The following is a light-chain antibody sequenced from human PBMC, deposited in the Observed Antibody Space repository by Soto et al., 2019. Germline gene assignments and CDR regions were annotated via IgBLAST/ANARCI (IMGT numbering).Light chain of an antibody. CDR1: NSNIGAGYD. CDR3: QSYDSSLTI. J-gene: IGLJ2*01. V-gene: IGLV1-40*01. Sequence: QPVLAQPPSVSGARGQRVTIPCTGNNSNIGAGYDVHWYQQLPGTAPKLLIYVNTNRPSGVPDRFSGSKSGTSASLAITGLQAEDEADYYCQSYDSSLTIFGGGTKLTVL. CDR2: VNT.